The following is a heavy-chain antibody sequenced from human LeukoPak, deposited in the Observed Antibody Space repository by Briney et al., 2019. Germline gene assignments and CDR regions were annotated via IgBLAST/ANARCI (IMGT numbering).Heavy chain of an antibody. V-gene: IGHV4-59*01. J-gene: IGHJ4*02. Sequence: PSETLSLTCTVSGGSISSYYWSWIRQPPGKGLEWIGYIYYSGSTNYNPSLKSRVTISMDTSKNQFSLKLSSVTAAVTAVYYCARGGGSSGWPYFDYWGQGTLVTVSS. D-gene: IGHD6-19*01. CDR1: GGSISSYY. CDR3: ARGGGSSGWPYFDY. CDR2: IYYSGST.